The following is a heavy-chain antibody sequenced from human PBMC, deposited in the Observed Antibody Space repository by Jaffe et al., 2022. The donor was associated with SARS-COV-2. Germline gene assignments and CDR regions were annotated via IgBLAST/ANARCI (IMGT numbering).Heavy chain of an antibody. Sequence: QVQLVQSGAEVKEPGASVKVSCKTSGYFFTGHNIHWVRQAPGQGLECMGWVNPNTGVTNYVEKFQDRVTMTRDTSFSTVYMELSSLISDDTAVYYCARDLGYNYGRPLDYWGQGTLVTVSS. CDR1: GYFFTGHN. D-gene: IGHD5-18*01. CDR3: ARDLGYNYGRPLDY. CDR2: VNPNTGVT. V-gene: IGHV1-2*02. J-gene: IGHJ4*02.